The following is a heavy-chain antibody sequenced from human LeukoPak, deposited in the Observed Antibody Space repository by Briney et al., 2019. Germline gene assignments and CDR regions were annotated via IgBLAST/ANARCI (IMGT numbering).Heavy chain of an antibody. V-gene: IGHV3-23*01. D-gene: IGHD3-22*01. CDR1: GFTFISYA. Sequence: GGSLRLSCAASGFTFISYAMTWVRQAPGKGLEWVSVISGSGGSTYYADSVKGRFTISRDNSKNTLHLQMNSLRAEDTAVYYCAKGDTSGYYYALFDYWGQGTLVTVSS. J-gene: IGHJ4*02. CDR2: ISGSGGST. CDR3: AKGDTSGYYYALFDY.